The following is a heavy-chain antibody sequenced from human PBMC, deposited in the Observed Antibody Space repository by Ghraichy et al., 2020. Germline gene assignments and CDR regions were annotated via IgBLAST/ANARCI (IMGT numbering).Heavy chain of an antibody. CDR2: IAYDESNE. D-gene: IGHD6-19*01. V-gene: IGHV3-30-3*01. J-gene: IGHJ4*02. CDR1: GFTFSTYA. Sequence: GGSLRLSCAASGFTFSTYAMHWVRQAPGKGLEWVAVIAYDESNEYYADSVKGRFSISRDNSKNTLSLQMDSLRAEDTAVYYCARQPGQWLIGGDSWGQGTLVIVSS. CDR3: ARQPGQWLIGGDS.